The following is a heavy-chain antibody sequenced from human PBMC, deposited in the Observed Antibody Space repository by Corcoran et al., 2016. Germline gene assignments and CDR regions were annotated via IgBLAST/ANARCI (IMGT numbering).Heavy chain of an antibody. V-gene: IGHV3-73*02. Sequence: EVQLVESGGGLVQPGGSLKLSCVASGFTFSGSAIYWVRQASGKGLEWVGGIRSKANSYATAYSASVKGRFTISRDDSKNTACLQMNSLQTEDTAVYYCTSPPHDYGDVFDFWGQGTLVTVSS. D-gene: IGHD4-17*01. CDR1: GFTFSGSA. J-gene: IGHJ4*02. CDR3: TSPPHDYGDVFDF. CDR2: IRSKANSYAT.